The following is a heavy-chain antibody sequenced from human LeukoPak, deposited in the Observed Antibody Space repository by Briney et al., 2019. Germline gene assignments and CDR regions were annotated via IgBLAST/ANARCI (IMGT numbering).Heavy chain of an antibody. D-gene: IGHD6-13*01. J-gene: IGHJ6*02. CDR1: GFTFSNYW. V-gene: IGHV3-43*02. Sequence: QPGGSLRLSCAVSGFTFSNYWMYWVRQAPGKGLEWVSLISGDGGSTYYADSVKGRFTISRDNSKNSLYLQMNSLRTEDTALYYCAKDILAAAGRYYGMDVWGQGTTVTVSS. CDR3: AKDILAAAGRYYGMDV. CDR2: ISGDGGST.